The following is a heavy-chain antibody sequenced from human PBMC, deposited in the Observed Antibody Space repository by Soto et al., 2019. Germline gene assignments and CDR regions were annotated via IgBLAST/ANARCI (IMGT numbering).Heavy chain of an antibody. CDR3: ASRPNSSGSRYYFDY. CDR1: GGSISSSSYY. D-gene: IGHD6-25*01. J-gene: IGHJ4*02. Sequence: SETLSLTCTVSGGSISSSSYYWGWIRQPPGKGLEWIGSIYYSGSTYYNPSLKSRVTISVDTSKNQFSLKLFSVTAADTAVYYCASRPNSSGSRYYFDYWGQGTLVTVSS. V-gene: IGHV4-39*01. CDR2: IYYSGST.